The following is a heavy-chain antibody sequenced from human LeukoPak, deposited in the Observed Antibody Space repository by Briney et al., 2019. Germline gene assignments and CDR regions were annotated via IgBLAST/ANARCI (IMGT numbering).Heavy chain of an antibody. CDR2: ISGSGYT. J-gene: IGHJ4*02. V-gene: IGHV3-23*01. D-gene: IGHD6-13*01. CDR3: RGHGSSSY. CDR1: GFTVSNNG. Sequence: GGYLSRSCAASGFTVSNNGLSRFRQAPGKGLEWVSDISGSGYTYYAESVKGRFTISRDNSKNTLYLQMNRLRAEDTALYYARGHGSSSYWGQGTLVAVSS.